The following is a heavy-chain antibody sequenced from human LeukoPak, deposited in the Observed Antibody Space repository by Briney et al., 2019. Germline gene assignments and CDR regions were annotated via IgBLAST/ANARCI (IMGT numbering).Heavy chain of an antibody. J-gene: IGHJ4*02. CDR1: GFTFSSYS. D-gene: IGHD2-15*01. CDR3: ASSPPGYCSGGSCPTGG. V-gene: IGHV3-21*01. Sequence: GGSLRLSCAASGFTFSSYSMNWVRQAPGKGLEWGSSISSSSSYIYYADSAKGRFTISRDNAKNSLYLQMNSLRAEDTAVYYCASSPPGYCSGGSCPTGGWGQGTLVTVSS. CDR2: ISSSSSYI.